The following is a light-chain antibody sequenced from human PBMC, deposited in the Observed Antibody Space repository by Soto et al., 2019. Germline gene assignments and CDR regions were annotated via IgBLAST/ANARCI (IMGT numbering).Light chain of an antibody. Sequence: QSVLTQPPSVSGAPGQRVTISCTGSSSNIGAGYDVHWYQQLPGTAPKLLIYGNSNRPSGVPDRFSGSKSGTSASLAITGLQAEDEADYYCQSYEISLSKAVFGGGTQLTVL. J-gene: IGLJ7*01. V-gene: IGLV1-40*01. CDR2: GNS. CDR1: SSNIGAGYD. CDR3: QSYEISLSKAV.